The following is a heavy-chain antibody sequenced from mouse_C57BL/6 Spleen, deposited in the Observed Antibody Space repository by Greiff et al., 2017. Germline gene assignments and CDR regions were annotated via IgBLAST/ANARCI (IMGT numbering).Heavy chain of an antibody. CDR1: GFNIKDDY. D-gene: IGHD1-1*01. CDR3: THFPITTVESAMGY. CDR2: IDPENGDT. J-gene: IGHJ4*01. V-gene: IGHV14-4*01. Sequence: VQLQQSGAELVRPGASVKLSCTASGFNIKDDYMHWVKQRPEQGLEWIGWIDPENGDTEYASKFQGKATITADTSSNTAYLQLSSLTSEDTAVYYCTHFPITTVESAMGYWGQGTSVTVSS.